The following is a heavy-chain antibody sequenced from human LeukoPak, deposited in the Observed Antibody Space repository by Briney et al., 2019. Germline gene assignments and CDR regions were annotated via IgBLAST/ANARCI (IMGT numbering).Heavy chain of an antibody. CDR3: ARHRGGDDFWSGYYFDY. D-gene: IGHD3-3*01. CDR1: GGSFSGYY. V-gene: IGHV4-34*01. J-gene: IGHJ4*02. CDR2: INHSGST. Sequence: PSETLSLTCAVYGGSFSGYYWSWIRQPPGKGLEWIGEINHSGSTNYNPSLKSRVTISVDTSKNQFSLKLSSVTAADTAVYYCARHRGGDDFWSGYYFDYWGQGTLDTVSS.